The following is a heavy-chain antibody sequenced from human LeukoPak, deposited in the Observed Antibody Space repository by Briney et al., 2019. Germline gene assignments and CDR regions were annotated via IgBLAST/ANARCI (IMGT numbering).Heavy chain of an antibody. V-gene: IGHV1-2*02. J-gene: IGHJ4*02. Sequence: ASVKLSCKASRNVFTVYCLHWVRQPPAPGLEWMGCSNPKYGGTNAPEKFQGRVTMTSDTSLSTAFMELTGLTPDDTAVYVCAREPPYPGHYDITTCDGSRFDLWGQGTLVTVSS. CDR1: RNVFTVYC. CDR3: AREPPYPGHYDITTCDGSRFDL. CDR2: SNPKYGGT. D-gene: IGHD2-2*01.